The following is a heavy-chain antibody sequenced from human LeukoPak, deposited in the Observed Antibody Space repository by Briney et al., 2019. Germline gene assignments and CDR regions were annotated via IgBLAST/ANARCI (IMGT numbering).Heavy chain of an antibody. J-gene: IGHJ4*02. CDR1: GFTFTSST. CDR2: IVVGSGNT. CDR3: AADPYDSSGYPAF. D-gene: IGHD3-22*01. V-gene: IGHV1-58*02. Sequence: GTSVKVSCKASGFTFTSSTMQWVRQARGQRLEWTGWIVVGSGNTNYAQKFQERVTITRDMSTSTAYMELSSLRSEDTAVYYCAADPYDSSGYPAFWGQGTLVTVSS.